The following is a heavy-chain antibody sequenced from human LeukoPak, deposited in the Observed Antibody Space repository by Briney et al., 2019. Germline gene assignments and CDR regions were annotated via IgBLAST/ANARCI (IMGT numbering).Heavy chain of an antibody. CDR3: AISPGGIAARPEYYFDY. V-gene: IGHV3-23*01. CDR1: GFTFSSYA. CDR2: ISGSGGST. Sequence: GGSLRLSCAASGFTFSSYAMSWVRQAPGKGLEWVSAISGSGGSTYYADSVKGRFTISRDNSKNTLYLQMNSQRAEDTAVYYCAISPGGIAARPEYYFDYWGQGTLVTVSS. J-gene: IGHJ4*02. D-gene: IGHD6-6*01.